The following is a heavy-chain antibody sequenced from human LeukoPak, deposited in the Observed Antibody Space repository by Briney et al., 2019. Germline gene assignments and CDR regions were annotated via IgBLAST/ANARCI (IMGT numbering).Heavy chain of an antibody. Sequence: QPGRSLRLSCAASGFTFSSYGMHWVRQAPGKGLEWVAVIWYDGSNKYYADSVKGRFTISRDNSKNTLYLQTNSLRAEDTAVYYCARALPRTPGYYYGTDVWGKGTTVTVSS. D-gene: IGHD4-23*01. CDR1: GFTFSSYG. CDR3: ARALPRTPGYYYGTDV. V-gene: IGHV3-33*01. CDR2: IWYDGSNK. J-gene: IGHJ6*04.